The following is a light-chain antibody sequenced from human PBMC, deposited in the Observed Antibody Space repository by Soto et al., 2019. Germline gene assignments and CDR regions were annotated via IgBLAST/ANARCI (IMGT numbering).Light chain of an antibody. V-gene: IGKV3-20*01. CDR3: QEYGSAPPVT. CDR1: QSVSSSY. Sequence: EIVLTQSPGTLSLSPGERATLSCRASQSVSSSYLAWYQQKPGQAPRLLIYGASSRATGIPDRLSGSRSGTDFPLTISRLGAEDFAVYYCQEYGSAPPVTLGQGTRLEIK. CDR2: GAS. J-gene: IGKJ5*01.